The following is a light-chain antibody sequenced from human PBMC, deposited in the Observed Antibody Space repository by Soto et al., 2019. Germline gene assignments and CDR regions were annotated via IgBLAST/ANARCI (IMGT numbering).Light chain of an antibody. Sequence: DIQLTQSPSFLSASVGDRVTITCRASQDISSYLAWYQQKSGKAPKLLIYGASTLQSGVPSRFSGSGSGTEFTLTISNLQPEDFSTYYCQQLKSYPITFGPGTKVGIK. V-gene: IGKV1-9*01. CDR1: QDISSY. CDR2: GAS. J-gene: IGKJ3*01. CDR3: QQLKSYPIT.